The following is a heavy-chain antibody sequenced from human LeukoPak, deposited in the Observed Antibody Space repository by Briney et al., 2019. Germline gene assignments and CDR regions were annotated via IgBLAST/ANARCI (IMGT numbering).Heavy chain of an antibody. CDR1: GGSFSGYY. CDR3: ARANSGWSINFDY. D-gene: IGHD6-19*01. CDR2: IDHSGST. Sequence: SETLSLTCAVYGGSFSGYYWTWVRQPPGKGLEWIGEIDHSGSTNYNPSLKSRVTISVDTSKNQFSLKLSSVTAADTAVYYCARANSGWSINFDYWDQGTLVTVSS. J-gene: IGHJ4*02. V-gene: IGHV4-34*01.